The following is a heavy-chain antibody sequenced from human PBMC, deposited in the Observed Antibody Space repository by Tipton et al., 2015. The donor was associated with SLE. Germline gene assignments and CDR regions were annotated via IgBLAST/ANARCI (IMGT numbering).Heavy chain of an antibody. Sequence: TLSLTCTVSGASINTYYWTWIRQPPGKGLKWIGSIFYTGSTNYNPSLKSRATMSVDRAENQFHLKLRSVTAADTAVYYCARHAGGVGATPWGQGTLVSVSS. CDR3: ARHAGGVGATP. D-gene: IGHD1-26*01. CDR1: GASINTYY. V-gene: IGHV4-59*08. CDR2: IFYTGST. J-gene: IGHJ5*02.